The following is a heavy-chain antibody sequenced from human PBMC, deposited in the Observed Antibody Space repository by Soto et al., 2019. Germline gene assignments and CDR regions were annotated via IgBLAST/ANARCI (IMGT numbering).Heavy chain of an antibody. V-gene: IGHV3-21*06. Sequence: EVQLVESGGGLVKPGGSLRLSCAASGFTFTRYSLNWGRQAPGKWLEWVSSISSTTNYIYYGDSMKGRFTISRDNAKNSLYLEMNSLRAEDTAVYYCARESEDLTSNFDYWGQGTLVTVSS. J-gene: IGHJ4*02. CDR3: ARESEDLTSNFDY. CDR1: GFTFTRYS. CDR2: ISSTTNYI.